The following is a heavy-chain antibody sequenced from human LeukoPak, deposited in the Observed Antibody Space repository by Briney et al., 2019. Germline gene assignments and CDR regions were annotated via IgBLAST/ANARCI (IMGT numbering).Heavy chain of an antibody. CDR1: GYTFTSYY. CDR3: ARGRRITMVRGIIVFDY. D-gene: IGHD3-10*01. V-gene: IGHV1-46*01. J-gene: IGHJ4*02. CDR2: INPSGGST. Sequence: GASVKVSCKASGYTFTSYYMHWVRQAPGQGLEWMGIINPSGGSTSYAQKFQGRVTMTRNTSISTAYMELSSLRSEDTAVYYCARGRRITMVRGIIVFDYWGQGTLVTVSS.